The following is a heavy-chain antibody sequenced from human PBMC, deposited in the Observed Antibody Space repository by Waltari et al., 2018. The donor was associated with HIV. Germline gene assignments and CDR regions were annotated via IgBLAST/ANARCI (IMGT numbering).Heavy chain of an antibody. CDR1: GFTFSSYW. D-gene: IGHD2-2*01. CDR3: ARGGYCSSAGCYASRYYFIMDV. Sequence: EVQLVESGGGLIQPGGSLRLSCAASGFTFSSYWLHWVRQAQGKGLVWAEGEKREGSSTTYAESVRGRFTISRDNAKNTLYLQMNSLGADDTAEDFCARGGYCSSAGCYASRYYFIMDVWGQRTTVTVSS. V-gene: IGHV3-74*01. J-gene: IGHJ6*02. CDR2: EKREGSST.